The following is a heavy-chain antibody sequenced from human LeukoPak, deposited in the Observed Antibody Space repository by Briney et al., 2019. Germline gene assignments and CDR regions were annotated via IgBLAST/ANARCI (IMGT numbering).Heavy chain of an antibody. CDR1: GYTFTSYA. J-gene: IGHJ5*02. CDR2: INAGNGNT. D-gene: IGHD6-13*01. Sequence: ASVKVSCKASGYTFTSYAMHWVRQAPGQRLEWMGWINAGNGNTKYSQKFQGRVTITRDTSASTGYMELSSLRSEDTAVYYCARVAAAGTIWFDPWGQGTLVTVSS. CDR3: ARVAAAGTIWFDP. V-gene: IGHV1-3*01.